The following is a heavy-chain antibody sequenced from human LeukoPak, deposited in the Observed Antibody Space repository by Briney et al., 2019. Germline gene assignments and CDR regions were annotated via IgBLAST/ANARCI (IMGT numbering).Heavy chain of an antibody. CDR2: IRSKDYGGTT. D-gene: IGHD1-26*01. CDR3: THPGTVGATHSWFDP. Sequence: GGSLRLSCAASGFTFSSYAMSWVRQAPGKGLEWVGFIRSKDYGGTTQYAASVKGRFTISRDDSKRIAYLQMNSLKTEDTAVYYCTHPGTVGATHSWFDPWGQGTQVTVSS. CDR1: GFTFSSYA. V-gene: IGHV3-49*04. J-gene: IGHJ5*02.